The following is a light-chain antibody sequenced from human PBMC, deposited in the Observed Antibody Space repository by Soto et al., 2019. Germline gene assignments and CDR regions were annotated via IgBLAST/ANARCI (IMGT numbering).Light chain of an antibody. CDR3: QQYDTYWT. Sequence: IPMTQPASTLSASVGDRVIITVRASQSISNWLAWYQQKPGKAPNLLIYKASSLKSGVPSRFSGSGSGTEFTLTISSLQPDDFATYYCQQYDTYWTFGQGTKVDIK. V-gene: IGKV1-5*03. CDR2: KAS. CDR1: QSISNW. J-gene: IGKJ1*01.